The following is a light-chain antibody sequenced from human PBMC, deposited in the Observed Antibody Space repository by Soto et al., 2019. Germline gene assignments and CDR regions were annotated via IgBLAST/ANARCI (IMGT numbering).Light chain of an antibody. CDR2: EGS. J-gene: IGLJ2*01. Sequence: QSALTQPASVSGSPGQSITISCTETSSDVGSYNLVSWYQQHPGKAPKLMIYEGSKRPSGVSNRFSGSKSGNTASLTISGLQAEDEADYYCCSYAGSSTFGFGGGTKLTVL. CDR1: SSDVGSYNL. V-gene: IGLV2-23*03. CDR3: CSYAGSSTFG.